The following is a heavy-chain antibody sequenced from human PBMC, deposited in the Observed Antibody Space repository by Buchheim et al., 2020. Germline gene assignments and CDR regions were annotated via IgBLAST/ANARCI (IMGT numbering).Heavy chain of an antibody. CDR3: ARDPIAAADHYYYYYGMDV. CDR1: GGTFYYA. CDR2: ITPISGTA. V-gene: IGHV1-69*01. Sequence: QVQLVQSGAEVKKPGSSVRVSCKASGGTFYYAISWVRQAPGQGLEWMGGITPISGTANYAQKFQGRLTITAVESTSTGYMELSSLRAEDTAVYYCARDPIAAADHYYYYYGMDVWGQGTT. J-gene: IGHJ6*02. D-gene: IGHD6-13*01.